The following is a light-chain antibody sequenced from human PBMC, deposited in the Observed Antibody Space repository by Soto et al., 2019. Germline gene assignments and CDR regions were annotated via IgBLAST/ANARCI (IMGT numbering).Light chain of an antibody. CDR2: GAS. Sequence: EVVLTQSPGALSVSPGERATLSCRTSQSIGSSLAWYQQKVGQAPRLLIYGASTRAAAIPARFSGSGSGTEFTLIISSLQSEDFAVYYCQQYNDWPYSFGQGTKLEIK. J-gene: IGKJ2*03. CDR3: QQYNDWPYS. V-gene: IGKV3-15*01. CDR1: QSIGSS.